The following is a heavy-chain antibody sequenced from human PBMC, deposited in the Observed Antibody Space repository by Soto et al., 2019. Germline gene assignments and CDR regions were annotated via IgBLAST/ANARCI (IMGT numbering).Heavy chain of an antibody. Sequence: GGSLRLSCSASGFTFNHYAMSGVRQAPGKGLEWVSAVSGRGGSTKYADSVKGRFVISRDNSNSRLFLQMDSLRGEDTAVYYCAKDSTVTTSLYFYYYGFDVWGQGTTVTVSS. V-gene: IGHV3-23*01. CDR2: VSGRGGST. CDR3: AKDSTVTTSLYFYYYGFDV. CDR1: GFTFNHYA. D-gene: IGHD4-17*01. J-gene: IGHJ6*02.